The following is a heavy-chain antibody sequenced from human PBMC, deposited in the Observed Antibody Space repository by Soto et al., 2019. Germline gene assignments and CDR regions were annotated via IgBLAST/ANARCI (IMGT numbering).Heavy chain of an antibody. J-gene: IGHJ3*02. CDR3: AKDFPAGIVATIKGRYAFDI. CDR1: GFTFDDYA. CDR2: ISWNSGSI. D-gene: IGHD5-12*01. V-gene: IGHV3-9*01. Sequence: GGSLRLSCAASGFTFDDYAMHWVRQAPGKGLEWVSGISWNSGSIGYADSVKGRFTISRDNAKNSLYLQMNSLRAEDTALYYCAKDFPAGIVATIKGRYAFDIWGQGTMVTVSS.